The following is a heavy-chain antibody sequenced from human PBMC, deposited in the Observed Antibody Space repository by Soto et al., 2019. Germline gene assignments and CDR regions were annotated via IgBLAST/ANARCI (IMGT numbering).Heavy chain of an antibody. CDR1: GASISNGYYS. J-gene: IGHJ4*02. CDR2: IHSGGTT. CDR3: ARGPSGDKVDY. D-gene: IGHD1-26*01. Sequence: QVPLQEPGPRLVEPSHTLSLTCTVSGASISNGYYSWSWIRQSPGTGLEWIGHIHSGGTTYSNPSLKSRLTISVDMSKNQFSLKLSSLTAADTAVYYCARGPSGDKVDYWGQGTLVTVSS. V-gene: IGHV4-30-4*01.